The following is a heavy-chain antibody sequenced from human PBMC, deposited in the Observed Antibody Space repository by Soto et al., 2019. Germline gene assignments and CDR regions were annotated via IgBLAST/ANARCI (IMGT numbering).Heavy chain of an antibody. CDR3: AKDRGWSSADLEY. V-gene: IGHV3-53*05. CDR2: IESGGST. CDR1: GFTVSSTY. J-gene: IGHJ4*02. D-gene: IGHD6-19*01. Sequence: EEQLVETGGGVIQRGGSLRLSCNASGFTVSSTYMSWVRQAPGMGLEWVAVIESGGSTHYADSVKGRFTISRDIPKNTLYLQMSSLRVEDTAVYYCAKDRGWSSADLEYWGQGTLVTVSS.